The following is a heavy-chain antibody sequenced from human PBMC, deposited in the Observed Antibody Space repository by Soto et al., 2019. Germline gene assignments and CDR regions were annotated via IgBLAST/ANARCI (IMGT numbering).Heavy chain of an antibody. D-gene: IGHD1-26*01. Sequence: EAQLVESGGDLVQPGGSLRLSCAGSGFSFSSYEMNWVRQAPGKGLEWVSYISSSGSDTYYADSVKARFTISRDNAQNSLYLQXXXLXXXDTAIYYCPSLSGSYGFXPWGQGTLXT. CDR3: PSLSGSYGFXP. J-gene: IGHJ5*02. CDR1: GFSFSSYE. V-gene: IGHV3-48*03. CDR2: ISSSGSDT.